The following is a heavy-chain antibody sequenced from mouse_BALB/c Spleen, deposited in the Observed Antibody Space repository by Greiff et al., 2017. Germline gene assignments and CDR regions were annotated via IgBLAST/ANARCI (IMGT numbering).Heavy chain of an antibody. Sequence: QVQLQQSGAELVRPGASVTLSCKASGYTFTDYEMHWVKQTPVHGLEWIGAIDPETGGNAYNQKFKGKATLTADKSSSTAYMELRSLTSEDSAVYYCTRVLPEAMDYGGQGTSVTVSS. CDR2: IDPETGGN. J-gene: IGHJ4*01. V-gene: IGHV1-15*01. D-gene: IGHD1-1*01. CDR3: TRVLPEAMDY. CDR1: GYTFTDYE.